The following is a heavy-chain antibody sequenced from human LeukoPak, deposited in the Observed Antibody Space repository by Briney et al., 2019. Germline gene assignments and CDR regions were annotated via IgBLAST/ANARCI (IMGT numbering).Heavy chain of an antibody. CDR3: ARGSSSGWSRDAFDI. Sequence: SVKVSCKASGGTFSSYAISWVRQAPGQGLEWMGGIIPIFGTANYAQKFQGRVTITTDESTSTAYMELSSLRSEDTAVYYCARGSSSGWSRDAFDIWGQGTMVAVSS. J-gene: IGHJ3*02. V-gene: IGHV1-69*05. D-gene: IGHD6-19*01. CDR1: GGTFSSYA. CDR2: IIPIFGTA.